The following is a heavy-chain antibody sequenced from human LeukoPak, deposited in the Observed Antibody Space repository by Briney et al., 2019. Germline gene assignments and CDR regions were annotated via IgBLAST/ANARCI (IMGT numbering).Heavy chain of an antibody. CDR1: GVTFSSYW. V-gene: IGHV3-74*01. J-gene: IGHJ5*02. CDR2: INSDGSST. CDR3: ARGQFGGSGALGWFDP. Sequence: GGSLRLSCAASGVTFSSYWMHWVRQAPGKGLVWVSRINSDGSSTSYADSVKGRFTISRDNAKNTLYLQMNSLRAEDTAVYYCARGQFGGSGALGWFDPWGQGTLVTVSS. D-gene: IGHD3-10*01.